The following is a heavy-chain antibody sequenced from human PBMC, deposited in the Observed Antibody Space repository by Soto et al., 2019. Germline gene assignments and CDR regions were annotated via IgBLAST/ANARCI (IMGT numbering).Heavy chain of an antibody. D-gene: IGHD1-1*01. V-gene: IGHV3-30-3*01. CDR2: ISYEGSNT. J-gene: IGHJ6*02. CDR1: GFTFDTYG. Sequence: GGSLRLSCVASGFTFDTYGIHWVRQAPDKGLQWVALISYEGSNTYYADSVRGRFTISRDNSKNALYLQMNTLRPEDTGVYYCARVTPGNNLYYFSGLDFWGQGTSVTVSS. CDR3: ARVTPGNNLYYFSGLDF.